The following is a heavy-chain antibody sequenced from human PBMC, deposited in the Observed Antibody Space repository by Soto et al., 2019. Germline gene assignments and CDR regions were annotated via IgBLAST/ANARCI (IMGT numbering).Heavy chain of an antibody. V-gene: IGHV4-39*01. D-gene: IGHD5-12*01. Sequence: SETLSLTCTVSGGSISSSSYYWGWIRQPPGKGLEWIGSIYYSGSTYYNPSLKSRVTISVDTSKNRFSLKLSSVTAADTAVYYCGRQLKARRANYYYGMGIWGQGTTVTVSS. CDR3: GRQLKARRANYYYGMGI. CDR2: IYYSGST. CDR1: GGSISSSSYY. J-gene: IGHJ6*02.